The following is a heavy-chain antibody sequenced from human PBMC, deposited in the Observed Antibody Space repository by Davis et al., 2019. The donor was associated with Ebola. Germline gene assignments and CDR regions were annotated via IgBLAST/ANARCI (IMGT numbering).Heavy chain of an antibody. CDR3: AYTGVSHYYYYGLEV. D-gene: IGHD2-2*02. CDR2: ISYDGSNK. Sequence: GGSLRLSCAASGFTFSSYGMHWVRQAPGKGLEWVAVISYDGSNKYYADSVKGRFTISRDNSKNTLYLQMNSLRAEDTAVYYCAYTGVSHYYYYGLEVWGQGTTVTVSS. CDR1: GFTFSSYG. V-gene: IGHV3-30*03. J-gene: IGHJ6*02.